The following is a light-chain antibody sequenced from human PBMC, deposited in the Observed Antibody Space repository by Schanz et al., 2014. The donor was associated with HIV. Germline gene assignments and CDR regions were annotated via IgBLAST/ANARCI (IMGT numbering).Light chain of an antibody. V-gene: IGKV3-15*01. CDR3: QQSDSSPWT. CDR1: QTVSSN. J-gene: IGKJ1*01. CDR2: GAS. Sequence: EIVMTQSPATLSVSPGERATLSCRASQTVSSNLAWYQQKPGQAPRLLIYGASTRGTGVPARFSGSGSGTDFTLTISRVEPEDFAVYHCQQSDSSPWTFGQGTKVEIK.